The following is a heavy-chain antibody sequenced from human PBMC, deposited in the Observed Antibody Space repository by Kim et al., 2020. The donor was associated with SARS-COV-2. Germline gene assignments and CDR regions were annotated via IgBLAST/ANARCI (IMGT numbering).Heavy chain of an antibody. CDR1: GYIFTDYD. V-gene: IGHV1-2*06. CDR2: INPNSGGT. CDR3: ARLDSYYGSGTSPFDY. Sequence: ASVKVSCKASGYIFTDYDMHWVRQAPGQGLEWMGRINPNSGGTNYAQKFQGRVTMTRDTSISTAYMELSSLRSDDTAVYYCARLDSYYGSGTSPFDYWGQ. J-gene: IGHJ4*02. D-gene: IGHD3-10*01.